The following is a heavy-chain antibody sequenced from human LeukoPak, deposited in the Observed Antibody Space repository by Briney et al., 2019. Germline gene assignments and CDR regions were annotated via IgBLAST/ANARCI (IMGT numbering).Heavy chain of an antibody. CDR3: ARKAHSTVTPDKWFDP. D-gene: IGHD4-11*01. V-gene: IGHV4-59*01. J-gene: IGHJ5*02. CDR2: IYYSGST. CDR1: GASISSYC. Sequence: SETLSLTCTVSGASISSYCWSWLRQPPGKGLEWIGYIYYSGSTNYNPSLKSRVTISVDTSKNQFSLKLSSVTAADTAVYYCARKAHSTVTPDKWFDPWGEATLVTVSS.